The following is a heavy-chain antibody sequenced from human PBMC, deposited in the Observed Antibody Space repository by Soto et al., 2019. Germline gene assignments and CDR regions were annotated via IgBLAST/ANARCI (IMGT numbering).Heavy chain of an antibody. CDR2: INPSGGST. CDR1: GYTFTSYY. Sequence: ASVKVSCKASGYTFTSYYMHWVRQAPGQGLEWMGIINPSGGSTSYAQKFQGRVTMTRDTSTSTVYMELSSLRSEDTAVYYCARELGIGYSYGLPDYWGQGTLVTVSS. D-gene: IGHD5-18*01. J-gene: IGHJ4*02. V-gene: IGHV1-46*01. CDR3: ARELGIGYSYGLPDY.